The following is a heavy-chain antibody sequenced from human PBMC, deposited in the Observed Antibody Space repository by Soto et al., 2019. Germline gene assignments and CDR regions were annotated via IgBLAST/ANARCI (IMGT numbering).Heavy chain of an antibody. D-gene: IGHD2-2*01. Sequence: RGESLKISCKGSRYSFTTYWIGWVRQMPGKGLEWMGIIYPGDSDTRYSPFFQGQVTISADKSISTAYLHWSSLKVSDTAVYYCARVGGVLGYCSSTSCYPTWGQGTLVTVSS. J-gene: IGHJ5*02. V-gene: IGHV5-51*01. CDR1: RYSFTTYW. CDR2: IYPGDSDT. CDR3: ARVGGVLGYCSSTSCYPT.